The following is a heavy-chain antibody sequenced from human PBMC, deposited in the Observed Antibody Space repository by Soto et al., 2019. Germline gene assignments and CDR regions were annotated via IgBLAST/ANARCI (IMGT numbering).Heavy chain of an antibody. J-gene: IGHJ6*02. CDR2: ISWDGGST. D-gene: IGHD2-15*01. V-gene: IGHV3-43*01. CDR3: GTGREVVAATSGMDV. Sequence: GGSLRLSCAASGFTFDDYTMHWVRQAPGKGLEWVSLISWDGGSTYYADSVKGRFTISRDNSKNSLYLQMNSLRTEDTALYYCGTGREVVAATSGMDVWGQGTPVTVSS. CDR1: GFTFDDYT.